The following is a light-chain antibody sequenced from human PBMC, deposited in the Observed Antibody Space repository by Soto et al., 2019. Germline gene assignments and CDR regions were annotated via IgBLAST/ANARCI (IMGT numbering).Light chain of an antibody. V-gene: IGKV3-20*01. CDR1: QSVSSSY. J-gene: IGKJ2*01. CDR3: QQYGSSQPQSS. CDR2: GAS. Sequence: EIVLTQSPGTLSLSPGDRATLSCRASQSVSSSYLAWYQQKPGQAPRLLIYGASSRATGIPDRFSGSGSGTDFTLTISRLEPEDFAVYYCQQYGSSQPQSSFGQGTKLEIK.